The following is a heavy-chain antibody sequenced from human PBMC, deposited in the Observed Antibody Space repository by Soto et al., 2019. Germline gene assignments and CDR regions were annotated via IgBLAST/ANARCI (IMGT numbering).Heavy chain of an antibody. D-gene: IGHD5-18*01. V-gene: IGHV4-31*03. J-gene: IGHJ4*02. Sequence: QVQLQESGPGLVKPSQTLSLTCTVSGGSISSGGYYWSWIRKHPGKGLEWIGYIYYSGSTYYNPSLMSRVTISVDTSKNQFSLKLSSVTAADTAVYYWARGDRGYSYGRIDYWGQGTLVTVSS. CDR1: GGSISSGGYY. CDR2: IYYSGST. CDR3: ARGDRGYSYGRIDY.